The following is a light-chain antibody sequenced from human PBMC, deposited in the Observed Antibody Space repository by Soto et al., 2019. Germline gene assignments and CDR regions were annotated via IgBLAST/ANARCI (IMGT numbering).Light chain of an antibody. CDR2: DNN. J-gene: IGLJ1*01. CDR3: GTWDSSLSAGV. Sequence: QSVLTQPPSASAAPGQKVTISCSGSSSNSGNNYVSWYQQLPGTAPKLLIYDNNKRPSGIPDRFSGSKSGTSATLGITGLQTGDEADYYCGTWDSSLSAGVFGAGTKVTVL. V-gene: IGLV1-51*01. CDR1: SSNSGNNY.